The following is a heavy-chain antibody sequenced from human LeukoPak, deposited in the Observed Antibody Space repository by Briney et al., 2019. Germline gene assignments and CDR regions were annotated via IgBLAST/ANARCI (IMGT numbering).Heavy chain of an antibody. J-gene: IGHJ4*02. CDR2: ISYSGST. CDR1: GGSISSCY. V-gene: IGHV4-59*08. D-gene: IGHD3-10*01. Sequence: NPSETLSLTCTVSGGSISSCYWSWIRQPPGKGLEWIGYISYSGSTNYNPSLKSRVTISADTSKNQVSLTLSSVTAADTAVYYCARHPELYFFDYWGQGTLVTVSS. CDR3: ARHPELYFFDY.